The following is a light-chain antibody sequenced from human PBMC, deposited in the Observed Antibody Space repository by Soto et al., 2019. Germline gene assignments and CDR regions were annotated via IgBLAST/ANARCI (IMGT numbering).Light chain of an antibody. J-gene: IGKJ2*01. V-gene: IGKV3-11*01. CDR3: QQYGSSPPYT. CDR1: QSVSSH. Sequence: EIVLTQSPATLSLSPGERATLSCRASQSVSSHLAWYQQKPGQAPRLLIYDASNRATGIPARFSGSGSGTDFTLTISSLEPEDFAVYYCQQYGSSPPYTFGQGTKLEIK. CDR2: DAS.